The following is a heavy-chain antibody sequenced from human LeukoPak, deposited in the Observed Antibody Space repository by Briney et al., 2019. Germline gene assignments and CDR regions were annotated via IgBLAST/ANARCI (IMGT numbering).Heavy chain of an antibody. CDR2: IYYSGST. CDR1: GGSISSSNYY. J-gene: IGHJ5*02. CDR3: ARQNNTYHHYNLGWFDP. D-gene: IGHD5-24*01. V-gene: IGHV4-39*01. Sequence: SETLSLTCTVSGGSISSSNYYWGWIRQPPGKGLEWIGSIYYSGSTYYSPSLKSRVTISVDTSKNQFSLQLSSVTPEDTAVYYCARQNNTYHHYNLGWFDPWGQGTLVTVSS.